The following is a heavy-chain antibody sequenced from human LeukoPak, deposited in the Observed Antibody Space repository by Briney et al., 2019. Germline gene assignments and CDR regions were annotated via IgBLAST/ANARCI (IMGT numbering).Heavy chain of an antibody. D-gene: IGHD4-11*01. CDR2: IYYSGTI. CDR3: ARGEDYKSSRFDP. J-gene: IGHJ5*02. V-gene: IGHV4-59*11. Sequence: SATLSLTCTVSGGSISGHYWNWIRQSPVKGLEWIGYIYYSGTIKYNPSLKSRVTMSVDTSKNQFSLSLSSVTAADTAVYYCARGEDYKSSRFDPWGQGTLVTVSS. CDR1: GGSISGHY.